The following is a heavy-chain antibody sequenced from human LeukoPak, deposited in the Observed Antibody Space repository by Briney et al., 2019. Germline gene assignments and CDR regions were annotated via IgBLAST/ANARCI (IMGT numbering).Heavy chain of an antibody. J-gene: IGHJ3*02. Sequence: EASVKVSCKASGYTFTSYGISWVRQAPGQGLEWMGWISAYNGNTNYAQKLQGRVTMTTDTSTSTAYMELRSLRSDDTAVYYCARNRWEPYHNDAFDIWGQGTMVTVSS. CDR3: ARNRWEPYHNDAFDI. CDR1: GYTFTSYG. CDR2: ISAYNGNT. D-gene: IGHD1-26*01. V-gene: IGHV1-18*01.